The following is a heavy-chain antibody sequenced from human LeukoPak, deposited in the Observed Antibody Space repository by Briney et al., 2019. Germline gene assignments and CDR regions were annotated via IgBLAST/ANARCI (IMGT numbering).Heavy chain of an antibody. CDR1: GSTFTNND. J-gene: IGHJ4*02. Sequence: ASVKVSCKASGSTFTNNDINWVRQATGQGLEWMGWMRPSSGNTEFAQKFQGRVTMTRDTSISTAYMELTSLTSDDTALYYCARGRVGFDYWGQGTLVTVSS. CDR2: MRPSSGNT. D-gene: IGHD1-26*01. CDR3: ARGRVGFDY. V-gene: IGHV1-8*01.